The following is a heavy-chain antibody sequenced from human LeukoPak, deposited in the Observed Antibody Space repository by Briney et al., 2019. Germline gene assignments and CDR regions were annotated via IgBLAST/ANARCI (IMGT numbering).Heavy chain of an antibody. Sequence: GGPLRLSCAASGFTVSSNYMSWVRQAPGKGLEWVSVIYSGGSTYYADSVKGRFTISRDNSKNTLYLQMNSLRAEDTAVYYCAKSYEGYYFDYWGQGTLVTVSS. CDR1: GFTVSSNY. CDR3: AKSYEGYYFDY. J-gene: IGHJ4*02. CDR2: IYSGGST. V-gene: IGHV3-53*01. D-gene: IGHD5-12*01.